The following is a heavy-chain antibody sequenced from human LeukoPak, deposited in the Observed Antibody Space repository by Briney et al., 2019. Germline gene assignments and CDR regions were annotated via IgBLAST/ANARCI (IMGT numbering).Heavy chain of an antibody. Sequence: SVKVSCKASGYTFTNYGISWVRQAPGQGLEWMGGIIPIFGTANYAQKFQGRVTITADESTSTAYMELSSLRSEDTAVYYCARDGTANWFDPWGQGTLVTVSS. CDR1: GYTFTNYG. D-gene: IGHD1-26*01. V-gene: IGHV1-69*13. CDR3: ARDGTANWFDP. CDR2: IIPIFGTA. J-gene: IGHJ5*02.